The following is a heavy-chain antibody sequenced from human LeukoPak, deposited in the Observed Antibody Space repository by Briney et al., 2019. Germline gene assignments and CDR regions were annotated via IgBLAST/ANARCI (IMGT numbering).Heavy chain of an antibody. CDR3: ARVRDWFDP. J-gene: IGHJ5*02. CDR2: IWYSGFT. V-gene: IGHV4-34*01. Sequence: SETLSLTCAVYGGSFSGYYWSWIRQPLGKGLEWIGYIWYSGFTYYNPSLKSRVTISVDTSKDQFFLKLSSVTAADTAMYYCARVRDWFDPWDQGTLVTVSS. CDR1: GGSFSGYY. D-gene: IGHD4/OR15-4a*01.